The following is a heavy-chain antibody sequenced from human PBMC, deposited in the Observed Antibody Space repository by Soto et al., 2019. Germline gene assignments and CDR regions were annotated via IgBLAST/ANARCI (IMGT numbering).Heavy chain of an antibody. CDR2: IYYSGST. Sequence: SETLSLTCTVSCGSVSSGSYYWSWIRQPPGKGLEWIGYIYYSGSTNYNPSLKSRVTISVDTSKNQFSLKLSSVTAADTAVYYCAREGYSSSWYGMDVWGQGTTVTVSS. D-gene: IGHD6-13*01. CDR1: CGSVSSGSYY. V-gene: IGHV4-61*01. CDR3: AREGYSSSWYGMDV. J-gene: IGHJ6*02.